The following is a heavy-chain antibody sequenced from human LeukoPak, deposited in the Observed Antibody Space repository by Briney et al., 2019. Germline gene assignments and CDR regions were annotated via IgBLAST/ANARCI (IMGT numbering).Heavy chain of an antibody. V-gene: IGHV3-21*01. CDR3: ARVGVLRFLEWFMDV. CDR1: GFTFSSYW. Sequence: GGSLRLSCAASGFTFSSYWMNWVRQAPGKGLEWVSSISSSSSYIYYADSVKGRFTISRDNAKNSLYLQMNSLRAEDTAVYYCARVGVLRFLEWFMDVWGQGTTVTVSS. CDR2: ISSSSSYI. J-gene: IGHJ6*02. D-gene: IGHD3-3*01.